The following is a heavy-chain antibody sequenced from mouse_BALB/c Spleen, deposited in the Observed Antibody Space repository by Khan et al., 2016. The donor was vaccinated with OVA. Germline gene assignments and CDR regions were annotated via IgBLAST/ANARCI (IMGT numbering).Heavy chain of an antibody. J-gene: IGHJ3*01. CDR1: GYTFTDYE. CDR3: TKEDMITGSAWFAY. D-gene: IGHD2-4*01. CDR2: IDPETGGT. Sequence: VQLQESGAELVRPGASVTLSCKASGYTFTDYEIHWVKQTPVHGLEWIGAIDPETGGTAYKQKFKGKATLTADKSSSTAYVELRSLTSEDSAVYYCTKEDMITGSAWFAYWGQGTLVTVSA. V-gene: IGHV1-15*01.